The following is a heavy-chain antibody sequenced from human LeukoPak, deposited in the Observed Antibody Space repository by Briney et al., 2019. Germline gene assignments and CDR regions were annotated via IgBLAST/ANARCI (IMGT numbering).Heavy chain of an antibody. V-gene: IGHV4-34*01. J-gene: IGHJ4*02. CDR2: INHSGST. Sequence: SETLSLTCAVYGGSFSGYYWSWIRQPPGKGLEWIGEINHSGSTNYNPSLKSRVTISVDTSKNQFSLKLSSVTAADTAVYYCARGLSAIVYWGQGTLVTVSS. D-gene: IGHD2-15*01. CDR3: ARGLSAIVY. CDR1: GGSFSGYY.